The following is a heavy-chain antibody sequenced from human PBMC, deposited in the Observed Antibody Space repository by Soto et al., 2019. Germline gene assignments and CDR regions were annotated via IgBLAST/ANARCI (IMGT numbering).Heavy chain of an antibody. Sequence: SETLSLTCTVSGGSISSYYWSWIRQPPGKGLEWIGYMYNTGSTVYNPSLKSRVTISVDTSKSTLYLQMNSLRAEDTALYYCAKGRSYYYYYGVDVWGQGTTVTVSS. J-gene: IGHJ6*02. CDR2: MYNTGST. CDR3: AKGRSYYYYYGVDV. CDR1: GGSISSYY. V-gene: IGHV4-59*12.